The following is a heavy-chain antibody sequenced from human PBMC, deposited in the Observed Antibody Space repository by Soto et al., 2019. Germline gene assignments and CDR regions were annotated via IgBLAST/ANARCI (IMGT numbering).Heavy chain of an antibody. D-gene: IGHD2-8*02. CDR3: ARIYCAGGNCYRRGGFYYGMDV. J-gene: IGHJ6*02. CDR2: IYWDDDK. V-gene: IGHV2-5*02. Sequence: QITLKESGPTLVQPTQTLTLTCSCSGFSLTTGGMGVGWIRQPPGKALEWPALIYWDDDKGYSPSLKSRLTTIKDISKNQVVLTMTNMDPVDTATYYCARIYCAGGNCYRRGGFYYGMDVWGQGTTVTVSS. CDR1: GFSLTTGGMG.